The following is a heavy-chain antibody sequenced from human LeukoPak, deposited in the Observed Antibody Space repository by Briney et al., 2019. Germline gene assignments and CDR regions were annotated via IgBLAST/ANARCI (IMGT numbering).Heavy chain of an antibody. CDR1: GGSISSYY. D-gene: IGHD2-15*01. CDR2: INHSGST. V-gene: IGHV4-34*01. CDR3: ARGPDIVVVVAATPFDP. Sequence: SETLSLTCTVSGGSISSYYWSWIRQPPGKGLEWIGEINHSGSTNYNPSLKSRVTISVDTSKNQFSLKLSSVTAADTAVYYCARGPDIVVVVAATPFDPWGQGTLVTVSS. J-gene: IGHJ5*02.